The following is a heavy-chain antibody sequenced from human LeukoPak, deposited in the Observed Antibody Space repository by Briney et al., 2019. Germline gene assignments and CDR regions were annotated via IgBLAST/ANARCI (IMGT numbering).Heavy chain of an antibody. CDR1: GFIFSSYG. D-gene: IGHD1-26*01. CDR2: TRYDGSNK. Sequence: PGGSLRLSCAASGFIFSSYGMHWVRQAPGKGLEWVAFTRYDGSNKYYADSVKGRFTISRDNSKNTLYLQMNSLRAEDTAVYYCARDSHRYLNDAFDIWGQGTMVTVSS. J-gene: IGHJ3*02. V-gene: IGHV3-30*02. CDR3: ARDSHRYLNDAFDI.